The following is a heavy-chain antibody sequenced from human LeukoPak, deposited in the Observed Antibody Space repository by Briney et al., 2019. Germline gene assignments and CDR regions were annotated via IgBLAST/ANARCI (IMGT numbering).Heavy chain of an antibody. CDR3: ATAVVTDPYFDS. Sequence: GEPLKISCKTSGYNFNTYWIGWVRQMPGKGLEWMGIIYPGDSDTRYSPSFQGQVTISADKSVSTAYLQWSSLKAPDTAMYYCATAVVTDPYFDSWGQGTLVTVSS. CDR2: IYPGDSDT. J-gene: IGHJ4*02. V-gene: IGHV5-51*01. CDR1: GYNFNTYW. D-gene: IGHD4-23*01.